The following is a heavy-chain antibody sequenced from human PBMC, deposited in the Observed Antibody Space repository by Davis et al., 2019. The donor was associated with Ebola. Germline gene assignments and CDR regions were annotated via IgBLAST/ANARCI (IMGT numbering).Heavy chain of an antibody. D-gene: IGHD1-14*01. CDR3: SAGTGRTDFDY. Sequence: PGGSLRLSCAASGFTVSRVWMSWVRQTPGKGLEWVGRIKGNSDGGTTDYGAPVKGRFTISRDDSRNTVFLQMNSLKSEDTAVYFCSAGTGRTDFDYWGQGTLVTVSS. J-gene: IGHJ4*02. V-gene: IGHV3-15*01. CDR2: IKGNSDGGTT. CDR1: GFTVSRVW.